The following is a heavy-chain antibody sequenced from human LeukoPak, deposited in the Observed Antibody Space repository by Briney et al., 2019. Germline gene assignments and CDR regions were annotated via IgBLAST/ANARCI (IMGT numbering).Heavy chain of an antibody. V-gene: IGHV3-23*01. CDR2: ISSSGGST. J-gene: IGHJ4*02. CDR1: GFTFSSYA. D-gene: IGHD3-3*01. CDR3: AKGEVYDFWSAFEY. Sequence: GGSLRLSCAASGFTFSSYAMSWVRQAPGKGLEWVSTISSSGGSTYHADSVKGRFTISRDNSKNTLYLQMNSLRAEDTAVYYCAKGEVYDFWSAFEYWGQGILVTVSS.